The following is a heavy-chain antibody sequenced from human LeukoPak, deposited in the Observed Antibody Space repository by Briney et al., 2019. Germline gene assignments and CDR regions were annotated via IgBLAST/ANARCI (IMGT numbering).Heavy chain of an antibody. V-gene: IGHV3-21*01. J-gene: IGHJ4*02. D-gene: IGHD6-19*01. CDR2: ISSSSSYI. Sequence: GGSLRLSCAASGFTFSSYSMNWVRQAPGKGLEWVSSISSSSSYIYYADSVKGRFTISRDNAKNSLYLQMNSLRAEDTAVYYCARSHHMSGWFYYFDYWGQGTLVTVSS. CDR1: GFTFSSYS. CDR3: ARSHHMSGWFYYFDY.